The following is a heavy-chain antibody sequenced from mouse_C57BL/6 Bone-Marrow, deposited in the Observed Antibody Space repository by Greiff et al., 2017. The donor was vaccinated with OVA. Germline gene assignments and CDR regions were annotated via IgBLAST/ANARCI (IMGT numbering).Heavy chain of an antibody. D-gene: IGHD1-1*01. V-gene: IGHV1-78*01. CDR2: IYPRDGST. CDR1: GYTFTDHT. J-gene: IGHJ2*01. Sequence: VQLVESDAELVKPGASVKISCKVSGYTFTDHTIHWMKQRPEQGLEWIGYIYPRDGSTKYNEKFKGKATLTADKSSSTAYMQLNSLTSEDSADYVCARGDDGSSPFDYWGQGTTLTVSS. CDR3: ARGDDGSSPFDY.